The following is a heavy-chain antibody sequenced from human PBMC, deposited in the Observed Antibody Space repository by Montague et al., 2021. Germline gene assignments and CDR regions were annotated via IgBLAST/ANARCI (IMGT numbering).Heavy chain of an antibody. CDR1: DGPFSDYF. V-gene: IGHV4-34*01. CDR3: ARDTRIMEKLVAVYYYGVDV. Sequence: SETLSLTCGVYDGPFSDYFWTWIRQPPGKGLEWVGEINHSGDANXNPSLESRVTMTVDTSKRQFSLKLTSLTAADTAVYYCARDTRIMEKLVAVYYYGVDVWGQGTTVTVSS. CDR2: INHSGDA. J-gene: IGHJ6*02. D-gene: IGHD3-16*01.